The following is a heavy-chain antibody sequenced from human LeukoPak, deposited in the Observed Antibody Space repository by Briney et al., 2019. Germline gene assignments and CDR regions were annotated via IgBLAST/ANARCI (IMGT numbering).Heavy chain of an antibody. CDR2: IYYSGST. D-gene: IGHD1-26*01. J-gene: IGHJ3*02. V-gene: IGHV4-59*08. CDR1: DGSTTGYY. CDR3: ARHQWVPAFDI. Sequence: SETLSLTCSVSDGSTTGYYWSWIRQPPGKGLEWIGHIYYSGSTNYNPSFKSRVTISIDTSKNQFSLKLSSVTAADTAVYYCARHQWVPAFDIWGQGTKVTVSS.